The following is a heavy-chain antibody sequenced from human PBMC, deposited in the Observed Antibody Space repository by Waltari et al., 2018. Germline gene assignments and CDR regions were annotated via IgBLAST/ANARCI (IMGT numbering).Heavy chain of an antibody. V-gene: IGHV3-11*01. D-gene: IGHD3-16*01. CDR3: ARDHPGDPVSDY. CDR1: GFTFSDYY. J-gene: IGHJ4*02. Sequence: QVQLEESGGGLVKPGGSRRRSCAASGFTFSDYYMSWIRQAPGKGLEWVSYISSSCSTIYYAASVKGRFTISRDNSKNSLYLQMNSLRAEDTAVYYCARDHPGDPVSDYWGQGTLVTVSS. CDR2: ISSSCSTI.